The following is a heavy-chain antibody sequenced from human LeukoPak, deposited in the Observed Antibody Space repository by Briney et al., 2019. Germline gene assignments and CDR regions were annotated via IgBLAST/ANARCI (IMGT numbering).Heavy chain of an antibody. V-gene: IGHV4-34*01. CDR2: INHSGST. CDR3: ARASGDFWSGYYLDY. Sequence: SETLSLTCAVYGGSFSGYYWSWIRQPPGKGLEWIGEINHSGSTNYNPSLKSRVTISVDTSKNQFSLKLSSVTAADTAVYYCARASGDFWSGYYLDYWGQGTLVTVSS. J-gene: IGHJ4*02. CDR1: GGSFSGYY. D-gene: IGHD3-3*01.